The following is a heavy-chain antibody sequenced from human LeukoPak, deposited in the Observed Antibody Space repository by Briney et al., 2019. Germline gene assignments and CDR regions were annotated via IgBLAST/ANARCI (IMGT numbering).Heavy chain of an antibody. CDR3: AKDGPGPHFDH. Sequence: GGSLRLSCAASGFTFSSYGMHWVRQAPGKGLEWVAVISYDGSNKYYADSVKGRFTISRDNSKNTLYLQMNSLRAEDTAVYYCAKDGPGPHFDHWGQGTLVTVSS. CDR2: ISYDGSNK. D-gene: IGHD2-8*02. V-gene: IGHV3-30*18. CDR1: GFTFSSYG. J-gene: IGHJ4*02.